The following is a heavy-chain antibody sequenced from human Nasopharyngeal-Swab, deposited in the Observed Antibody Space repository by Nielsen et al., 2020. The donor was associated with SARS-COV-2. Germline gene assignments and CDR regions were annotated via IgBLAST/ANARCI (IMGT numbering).Heavy chain of an antibody. CDR3: ASVRGVRAGWFDP. D-gene: IGHD3-10*01. J-gene: IGHJ5*02. CDR2: IIPIFGTA. V-gene: IGHV1-69*13. Sequence: SVKVSCKASGGTFSSYAISWVRQAPGQGLEWMGGIIPIFGTANYAQKFQGRVTITADESTSTAYMELSSLRSEETAVYYCASVRGVRAGWFDPWGQGTLVTVSS. CDR1: GGTFSSYA.